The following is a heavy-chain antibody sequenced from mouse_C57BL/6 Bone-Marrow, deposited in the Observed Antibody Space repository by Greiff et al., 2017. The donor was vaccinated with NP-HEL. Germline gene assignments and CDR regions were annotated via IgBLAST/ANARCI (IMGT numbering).Heavy chain of an antibody. D-gene: IGHD1-1*01. CDR3: ARLKALTTVFDD. V-gene: IGHV1-59*01. CDR2: IDPSDSYT. Sequence: VQLQQPGAELVRPGTSVKLSCKASGYTFTSYWMHWVKQRPGQGLEWIGVIDPSDSYTNYNQKFKGKATLTVDTSSSTAYLQLSSLTSEDSAVCSSARLKALTTVFDDWGKGTTLTVSS. J-gene: IGHJ2*01. CDR1: GYTFTSYW.